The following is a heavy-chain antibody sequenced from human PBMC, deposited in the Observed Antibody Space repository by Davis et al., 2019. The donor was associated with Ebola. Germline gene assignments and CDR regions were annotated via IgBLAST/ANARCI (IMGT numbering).Heavy chain of an antibody. D-gene: IGHD4-23*01. CDR1: GFRFSDYY. V-gene: IGHV3-7*03. CDR3: ARSGMTTVGY. Sequence: GGSLRLSCAAAGFRFSDYYMTWIRQAPGKGLEWVANIKQDGSEKYYVDSVKGRFTISRDNAKNSLYLQMNSLRAEDTAVYYCARSGMTTVGYWGQGTLVTVSS. CDR2: IKQDGSEK. J-gene: IGHJ4*02.